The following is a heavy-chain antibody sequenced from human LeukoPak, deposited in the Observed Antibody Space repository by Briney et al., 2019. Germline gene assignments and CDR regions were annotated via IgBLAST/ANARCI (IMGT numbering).Heavy chain of an antibody. CDR2: IYYSGST. CDR3: RAGVVTAITALYNWFDP. J-gene: IGHJ5*02. D-gene: IGHD2-21*02. Sequence: PSETLFLTCTVSGGSISSSSYYWGWIRQPPGKGLEWIGSIYYSGSTYYNPSLKSRVTISVDTSKNQFSLKLSSVTAADTAVYYCRAGVVTAITALYNWFDPWGQGTLVTVSS. V-gene: IGHV4-39*07. CDR1: GGSISSSSYY.